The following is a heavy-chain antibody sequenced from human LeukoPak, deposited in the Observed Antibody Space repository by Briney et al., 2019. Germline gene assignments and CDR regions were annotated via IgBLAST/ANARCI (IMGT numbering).Heavy chain of an antibody. V-gene: IGHV1-69*05. J-gene: IGHJ5*02. D-gene: IGHD6-13*01. CDR3: ARDVGYIAAAGTST. CDR2: IIPIFGTA. CDR1: GGTFSSYA. Sequence: SVKVSCKASGGTFSSYAISWVRQAPGQGLEWMGGIIPIFGTANYAQKFQGRVTITKDDSMSKAYMELSSLRSEDTAVYYCARDVGYIAAAGTSTWGQGTLVTVSS.